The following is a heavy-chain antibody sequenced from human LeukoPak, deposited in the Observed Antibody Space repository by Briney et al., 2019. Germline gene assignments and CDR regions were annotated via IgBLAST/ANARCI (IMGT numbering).Heavy chain of an antibody. J-gene: IGHJ4*02. Sequence: GGSLRLSCAASGFSFTFYSMNWVRQAPGKGLEWVSSISGSSSYIYYADSVKGRFTISRDNAKNSLYLQMNSLRAEDTAVYYCARDSPNEGILWWSIDYWGQGTLVTASS. CDR1: GFSFTFYS. V-gene: IGHV3-21*01. D-gene: IGHD2-21*01. CDR2: ISGSSSYI. CDR3: ARDSPNEGILWWSIDY.